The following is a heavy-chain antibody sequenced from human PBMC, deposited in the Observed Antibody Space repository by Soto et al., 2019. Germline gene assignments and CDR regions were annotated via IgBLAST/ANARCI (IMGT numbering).Heavy chain of an antibody. Sequence: VASEEVSCKASGYPFGTYGINRERQGPGQRPEWMGWIRDYNGQTDYEQNFQDRATMATDTSPNTVYMELRNLRSDDTAVYCFSRDPHHIWNSYFFDHWG. D-gene: IGHD2-21*01. J-gene: IGHJ5*02. CDR3: SRDPHHIWNSYFFDH. V-gene: IGHV1-18*01. CDR2: IRDYNGQT. CDR1: GYPFGTYG.